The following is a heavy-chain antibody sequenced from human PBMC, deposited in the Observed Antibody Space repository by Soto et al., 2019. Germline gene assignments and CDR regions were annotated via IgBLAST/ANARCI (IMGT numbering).Heavy chain of an antibody. V-gene: IGHV1-18*01. J-gene: IGHJ6*02. D-gene: IGHD3-16*02. CDR3: ARDDRVSFYYYGMDV. CDR2: VTAFNGDT. CDR1: GYTFSNYG. Sequence: QVLLVQSGAEVKRPGASVKVSCKASGYTFSNYGITWVRQAPGHGLEWLGWVTAFNGDTNYAQNVRDRVTLTKDPSTETSYMELRGLRPDDTAVYYCARDDRVSFYYYGMDVWGQGTTVIVSS.